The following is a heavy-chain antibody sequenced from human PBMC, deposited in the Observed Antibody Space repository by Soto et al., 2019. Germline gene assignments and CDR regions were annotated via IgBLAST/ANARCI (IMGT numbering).Heavy chain of an antibody. CDR3: ARGEGGPRWGSIDY. D-gene: IGHD2-21*01. J-gene: IGHJ4*02. Sequence: GASVKVSCKASGYSLSSYYMNWVPQAHGQGLEWLGIINPSGGYTTYAQRFLGRVTMTSDTSTSTVHMELGSLTSEDTAVYYCARGEGGPRWGSIDYWGQGTLVTVSS. CDR1: GYSLSSYY. V-gene: IGHV1-46*01. CDR2: INPSGGYT.